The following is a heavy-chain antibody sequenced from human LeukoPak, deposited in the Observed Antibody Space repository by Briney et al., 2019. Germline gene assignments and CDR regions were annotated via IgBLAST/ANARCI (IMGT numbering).Heavy chain of an antibody. J-gene: IGHJ4*02. D-gene: IGHD6-19*01. V-gene: IGHV3-74*01. CDR3: ATTPTVAENY. CDR2: ISNDGTTT. Sequence: GGSLRLSCAASGFTFSSYWMNWVRQAPGKGLVWVSRISNDGTTTTYADSVKGRFTISRDNAKNTLYLQMNSLRAEDTAVYYCATTPTVAENYWGQGTLVTVSS. CDR1: GFTFSSYW.